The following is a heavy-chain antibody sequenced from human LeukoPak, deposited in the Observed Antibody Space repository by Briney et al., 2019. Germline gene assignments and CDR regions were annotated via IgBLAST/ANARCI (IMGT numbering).Heavy chain of an antibody. D-gene: IGHD3-16*01. CDR3: ATYTDAY. J-gene: IGHJ4*02. CDR2: MNPNSGNT. Sequence: ASVKVSCTASGYTFTSYDINWVRQATGQGLEWMGWMNPNSGNTGYAQKFQGRVTMTEDTSTDTAYMELSSLRSEDTAVYYCATYTDAYWGQGTLVTVSS. CDR1: GYTFTSYD. V-gene: IGHV1-8*02.